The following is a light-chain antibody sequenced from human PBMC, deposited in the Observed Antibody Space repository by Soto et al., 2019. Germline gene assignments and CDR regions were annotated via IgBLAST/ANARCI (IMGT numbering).Light chain of an antibody. V-gene: IGLV2-8*01. CDR2: EVT. J-gene: IGLJ3*02. CDR3: SSFASSNTWV. CDR1: SSDVGAYNY. Sequence: QSVLTQPPSASGSPGQSVTISCTGTSSDVGAYNYVSWYQQHAGKAPKLVIYEVTKRPSGVPDRCSGSNSANTASLTVSGLQAEDEADYYCSSFASSNTWVFGGGTKVTVL.